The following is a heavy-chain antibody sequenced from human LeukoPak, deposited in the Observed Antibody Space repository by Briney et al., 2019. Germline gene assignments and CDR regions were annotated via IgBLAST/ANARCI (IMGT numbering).Heavy chain of an antibody. Sequence: SETLSLTCAVYGGSFSGYYWSWIRQPPGKGLEWIGEINHSGSTNYNPSLKSRVTILVDTSKNQFSLKLSSVTAADTAVYYCARERGIQLWLEWGQGTLVTVSS. CDR1: GGSFSGYY. D-gene: IGHD5-18*01. V-gene: IGHV4-34*01. CDR2: INHSGST. J-gene: IGHJ4*02. CDR3: ARERGIQLWLE.